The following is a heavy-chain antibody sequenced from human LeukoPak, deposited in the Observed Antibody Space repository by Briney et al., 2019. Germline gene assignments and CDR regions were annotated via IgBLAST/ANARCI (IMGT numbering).Heavy chain of an antibody. D-gene: IGHD1-1*01. CDR3: ARAGTHGYYFDY. Sequence: PGGSLRLSCAASGFTFSSYAMNWVRQAPGKGLEWVAVISSDGTNKYYADSVKGRFTISRDNAKNSLYLQMNSLRAEDTAVYYCARAGTHGYYFDYWGQGTLVTVSS. J-gene: IGHJ4*02. V-gene: IGHV3-30*03. CDR1: GFTFSSYA. CDR2: ISSDGTNK.